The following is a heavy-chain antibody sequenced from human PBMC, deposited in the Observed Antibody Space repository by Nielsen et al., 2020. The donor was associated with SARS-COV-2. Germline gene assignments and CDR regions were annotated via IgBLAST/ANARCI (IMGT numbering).Heavy chain of an antibody. V-gene: IGHV1-24*01. Sequence: ASVKVSCKVSGGALTLFSMHWVRQASGKGLEWMGEFDPQDGETTYAQKFQGRVTMTEDTSIDTAYLDLSGLRSDDTAVYYCATDSPIGVVIYALAHWGQGTPVTVSS. CDR3: ATDSPIGVVIYALAH. CDR2: FDPQDGET. J-gene: IGHJ4*02. CDR1: GGALTLFS. D-gene: IGHD3-3*01.